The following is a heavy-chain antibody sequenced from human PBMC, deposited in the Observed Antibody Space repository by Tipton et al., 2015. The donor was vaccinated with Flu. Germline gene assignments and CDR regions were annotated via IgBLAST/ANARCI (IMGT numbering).Heavy chain of an antibody. V-gene: IGHV4-61*02. CDR2: IYTSGST. D-gene: IGHD3-10*01. CDR1: GGSISSGSYY. J-gene: IGHJ4*02. CDR3: ARVVHLLGSGSYYGYFDY. Sequence: TLSLTCTVSGGSISSGSYYWSWIRQPAGKGLEWIGRIYTSGSTNYNPSLKSRVTMSVDTSKNQFSLKLSSVTAADTAVYYCARVVHLLGSGSYYGYFDYWGQGTLVTVSS.